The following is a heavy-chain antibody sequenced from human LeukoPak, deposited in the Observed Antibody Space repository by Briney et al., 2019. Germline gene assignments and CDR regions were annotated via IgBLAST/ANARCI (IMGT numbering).Heavy chain of an antibody. CDR2: INPNSGGT. CDR1: GYTFIGYY. D-gene: IGHD3-10*01. V-gene: IGHV1-2*02. CDR3: ARDRDPSSPYDAFDI. Sequence: ASVKVSCKASGYTFIGYYFYWVRQAPGQGLEWMGWINPNSGGTNFVEKFQGRVTMTRDTSISTAYMELSRLRSDDTAMYYCARDRDPSSPYDAFDIWGQGTMVTVSS. J-gene: IGHJ3*02.